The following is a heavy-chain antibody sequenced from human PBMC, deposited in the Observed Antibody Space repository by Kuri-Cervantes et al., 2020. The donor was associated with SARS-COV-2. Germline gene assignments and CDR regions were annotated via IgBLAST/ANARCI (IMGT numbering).Heavy chain of an antibody. J-gene: IGHJ3*02. CDR2: INPDTGNA. V-gene: IGHV1-8*01. Sequence: ASVKVSCKVSGYTLTELSMHWVRQATGQGLEWIGWINPDTGNAGYAQKFQGRVTVTSDTSTSTAFMELSSLRSDDTAVYYCARDSGDWNPDGFDIWGQGTMVTVSS. CDR3: ARDSGDWNPDGFDI. D-gene: IGHD1-1*01. CDR1: GYTLTELS.